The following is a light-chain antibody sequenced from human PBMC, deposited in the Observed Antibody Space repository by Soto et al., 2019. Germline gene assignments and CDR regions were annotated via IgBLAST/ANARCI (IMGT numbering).Light chain of an antibody. J-gene: IGKJ1*01. CDR2: AAS. CDR1: QGISSY. CDR3: QKYNSAPRT. V-gene: IGKV1-8*01. Sequence: AIRMTQSPSSLSASTGDRVTITCRASQGISSYLAWYQQKPGKAPKLLIYAASTLQSGVPSRFSGSGSCTDFNITISCLQSEDFATYYCQKYNSAPRTFSQGTKVDI.